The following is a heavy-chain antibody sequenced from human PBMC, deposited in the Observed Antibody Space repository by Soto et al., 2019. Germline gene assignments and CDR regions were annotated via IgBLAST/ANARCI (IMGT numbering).Heavy chain of an antibody. J-gene: IGHJ6*03. CDR2: ISQSGNT. Sequence: SETLSLTYAIYIGSFSGYYWSWIRQPPGKGLEWIGEISQSGNTNYSPSLKSRVSISIDTSMKQFSLNLASVSAADTAVYYCERAPQVSGSPQTRTDVLG. CDR3: ERAPQVSGSPQTRTDV. V-gene: IGHV4-34*01. D-gene: IGHD6-25*01. CDR1: IGSFSGYY.